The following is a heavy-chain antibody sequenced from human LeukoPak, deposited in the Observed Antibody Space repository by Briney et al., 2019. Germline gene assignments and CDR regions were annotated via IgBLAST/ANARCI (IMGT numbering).Heavy chain of an antibody. V-gene: IGHV1-8*01. CDR1: GYTFTSYD. J-gene: IGHJ4*02. CDR3: ARDEGSGWSQPDY. Sequence: ASVKVSCKASGYTFTSYDINWVRQATGQGLEWMGWMNPNSGNTGYAQKFQGRVTMTRNTSISTAYMELRSLRSDDTAVYYCARDEGSGWSQPDYWGQGTLVTVSS. CDR2: MNPNSGNT. D-gene: IGHD6-19*01.